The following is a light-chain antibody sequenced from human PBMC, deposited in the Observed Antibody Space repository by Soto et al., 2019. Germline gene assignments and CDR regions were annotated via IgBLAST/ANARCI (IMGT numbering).Light chain of an antibody. V-gene: IGLV2-23*02. CDR1: ISDVGSHNL. CDR3: CSFAGSNPFPYV. J-gene: IGLJ1*01. Sequence: QSVLTQPASVSGSPGQSITISCTGTISDVGSHNLVSWYQQHPGKAPKLIIYEVNERPSGVSSRVSGSKSGNTASLTISGLQPDDEADYPCCSFAGSNPFPYVFGTGTKLTVL. CDR2: EVN.